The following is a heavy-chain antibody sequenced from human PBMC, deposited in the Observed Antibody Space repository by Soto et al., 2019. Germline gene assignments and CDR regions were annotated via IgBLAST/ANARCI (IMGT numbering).Heavy chain of an antibody. Sequence: QVQLVESGGGVVQPGRSLRLSCAASGFTFSSYAMHWVRQAPGKGLEWVAVISYDGSNKYYADSVKGRFTISRDNSKNTLYLQMNSLRAEHTAVYYCAREFGLVPWYFDLWGRGTLVTVSS. D-gene: IGHD3-16*01. CDR3: AREFGLVPWYFDL. CDR2: ISYDGSNK. CDR1: GFTFSSYA. V-gene: IGHV3-30-3*01. J-gene: IGHJ2*01.